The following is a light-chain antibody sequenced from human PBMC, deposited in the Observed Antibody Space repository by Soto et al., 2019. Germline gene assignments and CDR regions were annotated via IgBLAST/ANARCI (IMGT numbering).Light chain of an antibody. Sequence: SYELTQPPSVSVAPGQTARISCGGDTIGSESVHWYQQKPGQAPMLVVYDDTDRPSWIPERFSGSSSGTTATLTISRVEAGDEADYYCQVWDGSRDHCVFGTGTKLTVL. CDR1: TIGSES. J-gene: IGLJ1*01. V-gene: IGLV3-21*02. CDR2: DDT. CDR3: QVWDGSRDHCV.